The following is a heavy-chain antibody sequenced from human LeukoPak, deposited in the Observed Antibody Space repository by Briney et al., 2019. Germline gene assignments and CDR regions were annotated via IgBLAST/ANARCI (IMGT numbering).Heavy chain of an antibody. V-gene: IGHV4-59*01. J-gene: IGHJ6*03. Sequence: PSETLSLTCTVSGGSISSYYWSWIRQPPGKGLEWIGYIYYSGSTNYNPSLKSRVTISVDTSKNQFSLKLSSVTAADTAVYHCARSAGYDWYYYYMDVWGKGTTVTVSS. D-gene: IGHD5-12*01. CDR1: GGSISSYY. CDR2: IYYSGST. CDR3: ARSAGYDWYYYYMDV.